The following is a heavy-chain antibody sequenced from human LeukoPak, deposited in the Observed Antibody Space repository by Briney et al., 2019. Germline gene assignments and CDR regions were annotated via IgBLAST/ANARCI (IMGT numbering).Heavy chain of an antibody. D-gene: IGHD6-13*01. CDR3: ASSSWYGRIDY. V-gene: IGHV4-59*08. J-gene: IGHJ4*02. CDR1: GGSISSYY. Sequence: SETLSLTCTVSGGSISSYYWSWIRQPPGEGLEWIGYIYYSGSTNYNPSLKSRVTISVDTSKNQFSLKLSSVTAADTAVYYCASSSWYGRIDYWGQGTLVTVSS. CDR2: IYYSGST.